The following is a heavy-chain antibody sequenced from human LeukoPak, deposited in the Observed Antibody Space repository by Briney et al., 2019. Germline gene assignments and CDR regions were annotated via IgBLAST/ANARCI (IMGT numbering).Heavy chain of an antibody. CDR2: INPNSGGT. CDR3: AREDLVGYGGKRRALGY. J-gene: IGHJ4*02. D-gene: IGHD4-23*01. CDR1: GYTLTGYY. V-gene: IGHV1-2*02. Sequence: ASVKVPCKASGYTLTGYYMHWVRQAPGQGLEWMGWINPNSGGTNYAQKFQGRVTMTRDTSISTAYMELRRLRSDDTAVYYCAREDLVGYGGKRRALGYWGQGTLVTVSS.